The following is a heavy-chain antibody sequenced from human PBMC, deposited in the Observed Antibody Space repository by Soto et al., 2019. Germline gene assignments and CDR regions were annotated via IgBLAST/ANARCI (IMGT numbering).Heavy chain of an antibody. CDR3: ARLVSTSSPGSF. Sequence: PGVSLRLSCSASGFPFSTYAMSWVRQAPGKGLEWASSITGTGGTTYYSDSVTGRFTISRDNSKNSHYLQMDSLRAEDTALYYCARLVSTSSPGSFWGQGNMVTVAS. CDR1: GFPFSTYA. V-gene: IGHV3-23*01. CDR2: ITGTGGTT. J-gene: IGHJ4*02. D-gene: IGHD1-26*01.